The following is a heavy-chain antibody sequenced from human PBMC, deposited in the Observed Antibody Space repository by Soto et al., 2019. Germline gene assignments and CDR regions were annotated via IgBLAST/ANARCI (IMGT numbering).Heavy chain of an antibody. Sequence: QVQLQESGPGLVKPSETLSLTCSVSAGSVTSGTYYWSWIRQPPGKGLEWIGSIYYTGTTNYNPSLKTRAAVSVDTSNTQFSLKVSSVTAADTAVYYCARADSPHPRGTYWGQGTLVTVSS. CDR2: IYYTGTT. J-gene: IGHJ4*02. D-gene: IGHD1-1*01. CDR1: AGSVTSGTYY. CDR3: ARADSPHPRGTY. V-gene: IGHV4-61*01.